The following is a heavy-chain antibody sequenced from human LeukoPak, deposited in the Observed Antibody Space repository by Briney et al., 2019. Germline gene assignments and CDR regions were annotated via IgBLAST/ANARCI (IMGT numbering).Heavy chain of an antibody. CDR3: ATSRGYCSSTSCRDDYYFDY. J-gene: IGHJ4*02. D-gene: IGHD2-2*01. Sequence: ASVKVSCKASGYTFTGYYIHWVRQAPGQGLEWMGWINPNSGGTNYAQKFQGRVTMTRDTSISTAYMELSRLRSDDTAVYYCATSRGYCSSTSCRDDYYFDYWGQGTLVTVSS. CDR2: INPNSGGT. V-gene: IGHV1-2*02. CDR1: GYTFTGYY.